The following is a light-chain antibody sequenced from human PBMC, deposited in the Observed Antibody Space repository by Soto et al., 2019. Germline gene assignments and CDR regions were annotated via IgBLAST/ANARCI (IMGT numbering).Light chain of an antibody. V-gene: IGLV2-23*02. Sequence: QSALTQPASVSGSPGQSITISGTGTSSDFVSYNLVSWYQQHPGKAPKLMIYEVSKRPSGVSNRFSGSKSGNTASLTISGLQAEDEADYYCCSYAGSSTFAYVFGTGTKVTVL. CDR1: SSDFVSYNL. CDR2: EVS. J-gene: IGLJ1*01. CDR3: CSYAGSSTFAYV.